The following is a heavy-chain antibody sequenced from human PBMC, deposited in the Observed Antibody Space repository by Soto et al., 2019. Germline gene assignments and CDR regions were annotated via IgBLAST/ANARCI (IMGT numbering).Heavy chain of an antibody. CDR3: ATDTGDIEVVPATT. Sequence: GSLRLSCAASGLNFEKCSMNWVRQPPETGPEWLASISPSSTYIRYADSVEGLFTISRDTARNTLSLQMMNLRADDTAIYYCATDTGDIEVVPATTWGQGTLVTVSS. CDR2: ISPSSTYI. CDR1: GLNFEKCS. V-gene: IGHV3-21*04. J-gene: IGHJ4*02. D-gene: IGHD2-15*01.